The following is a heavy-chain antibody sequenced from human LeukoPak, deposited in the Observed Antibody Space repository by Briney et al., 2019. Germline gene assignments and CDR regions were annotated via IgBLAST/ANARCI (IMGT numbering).Heavy chain of an antibody. J-gene: IGHJ5*02. Sequence: ASVKVSCKASGYTFTSYYMHWVRQAPGQGLEWMGIINPSGGSTSYAQKFQGRVTMTRDTSTSTVYMELSSLRSEDTAVYYCARGIAVAGTSPVFDPWGQGTLVTVSS. CDR3: ARGIAVAGTSPVFDP. V-gene: IGHV1-46*01. CDR2: INPSGGST. CDR1: GYTFTSYY. D-gene: IGHD6-19*01.